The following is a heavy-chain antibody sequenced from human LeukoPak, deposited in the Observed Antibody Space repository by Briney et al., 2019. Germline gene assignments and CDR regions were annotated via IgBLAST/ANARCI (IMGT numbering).Heavy chain of an antibody. CDR1: GGTFSSYA. CDR2: INPNSGGT. Sequence: ASVKVSCKASGGTFSSYAISWVRQAPGQGLEWMGWINPNSGGTNYAQKFQGRVTMTRDTSISTAYMELSRLRSDDTAVYYCARAYDILTGYPAGGAFDIWGQGTMVTVSS. J-gene: IGHJ3*02. V-gene: IGHV1-2*02. CDR3: ARAYDILTGYPAGGAFDI. D-gene: IGHD3-9*01.